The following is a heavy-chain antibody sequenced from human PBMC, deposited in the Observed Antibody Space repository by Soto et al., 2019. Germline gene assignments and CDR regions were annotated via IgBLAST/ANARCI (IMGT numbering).Heavy chain of an antibody. CDR3: ASDYGSNWRL. V-gene: IGHV1-3*01. Sequence: QAHLVQSGAEVKMPGDSVQVSCKASGFVSSNYNFHWVRQAPGQSLEWMGRINAGNGNSQYSQNFQGRATFTSDAAASTAFMELTNLRFEDRAMYYCASDYGSNWRLWGQGTLVSVSS. J-gene: IGHJ4*02. CDR1: GFVSSNYN. D-gene: IGHD6-19*01. CDR2: INAGNGNS.